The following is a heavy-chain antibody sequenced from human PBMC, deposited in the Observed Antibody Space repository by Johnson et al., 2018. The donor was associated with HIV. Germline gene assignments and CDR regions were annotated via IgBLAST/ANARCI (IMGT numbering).Heavy chain of an antibody. CDR3: ARASSGWSLGGAFDI. V-gene: IGHV3-7*03. CDR2: IKEDGNAR. CDR1: GFTFSNYW. Sequence: VQLVESGGGLVQPGGSLRLSCAASGFTFSNYWMNWVRRAPGNGLEWVANIKEDGNARYYVDSVRGRFTISRDNANNSLYLQMNSLRAEDTAIYYCARASSGWSLGGAFDIWGQGTVVTVSS. J-gene: IGHJ3*02. D-gene: IGHD3-22*01.